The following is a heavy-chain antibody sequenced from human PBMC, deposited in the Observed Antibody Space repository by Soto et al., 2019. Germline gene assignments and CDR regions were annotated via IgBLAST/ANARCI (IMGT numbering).Heavy chain of an antibody. Sequence: ASVKVSCTASGYTFTSYAMHWVRQAPGQRLEWMGWINAGNGNTKYSQKFQGRVTITRDTSASTAYMELSSLRSEDTAVYYCAVTMTTVTYYFDYWGQGTLVTVSS. V-gene: IGHV1-3*01. CDR2: INAGNGNT. D-gene: IGHD4-17*01. CDR3: AVTMTTVTYYFDY. CDR1: GYTFTSYA. J-gene: IGHJ4*02.